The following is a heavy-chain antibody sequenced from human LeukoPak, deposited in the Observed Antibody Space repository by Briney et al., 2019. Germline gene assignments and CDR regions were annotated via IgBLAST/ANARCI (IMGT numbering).Heavy chain of an antibody. CDR1: GFTFSSYG. CDR3: AKMGNYYFDY. D-gene: IGHD4-23*01. Sequence: GGSLRLSCAASGFTFSSYGMPWVRQAPGKGLEWVAVISYDGSNKYYADSVKGRFTISRDNSKNTLYLQMNSLRAEDTAVYYCAKMGNYYFDYWGQGTLVTVSS. J-gene: IGHJ4*02. V-gene: IGHV3-30*18. CDR2: ISYDGSNK.